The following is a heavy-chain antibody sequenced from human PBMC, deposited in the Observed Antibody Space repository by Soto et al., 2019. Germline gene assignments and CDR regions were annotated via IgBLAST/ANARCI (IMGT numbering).Heavy chain of an antibody. J-gene: IGHJ4*02. CDR1: GFTFSSYA. CDR3: DYGGPNRDY. CDR2: ISSSGGST. V-gene: IGHV3-23*01. Sequence: GGSLRLSCAASGFTFSSYAMSWVRQAPGKGLEWASAISSSGGSTYYADSVKGRFTISRDNSKNTLYLQMNSLRAEDTAVYYCDYGGPNRDYWGQGTLVTVSS. D-gene: IGHD4-17*01.